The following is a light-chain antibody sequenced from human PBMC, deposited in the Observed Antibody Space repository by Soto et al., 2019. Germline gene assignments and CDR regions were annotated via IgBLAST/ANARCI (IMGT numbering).Light chain of an antibody. Sequence: QSVLTQPPSASGTPGQRVTISCSGSNSNIGSNTVNWYQQLPGTAPKLLIYSNNQRPSGVPDRFSGSKSGTSASLASSGLQSEDEADYYWAAWDDSLNGPNVVFGGGTKLTVL. CDR1: NSNIGSNT. CDR3: AAWDDSLNGPNVV. CDR2: SNN. J-gene: IGLJ2*01. V-gene: IGLV1-44*01.